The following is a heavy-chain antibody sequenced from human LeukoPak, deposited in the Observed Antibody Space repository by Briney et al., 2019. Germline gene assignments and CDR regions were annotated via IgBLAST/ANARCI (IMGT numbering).Heavy chain of an antibody. CDR3: ATHMTSVTTSLDY. CDR2: ISGGGGST. Sequence: GGSLRLSCAASGFTFSNYAMSWLRQAPGKGLEWVSAISGGGGSTYYADSVRGRFTISRDNSKYTLYLQMNSLRVEDTAVYYCATHMTSVTTSLDYWGQGTLVTVSS. V-gene: IGHV3-23*01. J-gene: IGHJ4*02. CDR1: GFTFSNYA. D-gene: IGHD4-17*01.